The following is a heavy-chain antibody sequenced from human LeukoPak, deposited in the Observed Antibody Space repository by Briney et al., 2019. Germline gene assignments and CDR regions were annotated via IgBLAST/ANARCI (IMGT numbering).Heavy chain of an antibody. D-gene: IGHD4-17*01. CDR1: GFTFSTYT. CDR3: ARVMNDYGDYVFDY. Sequence: GGSLRLSCAASGFTFSTYTMNWVRQAPGKGLEWVSSISSSNNYIYYADSVKGRFTISRDNAKNSLYLQMNSLRVEDTAVYYCARVMNDYGDYVFDYWGQGTLVTVSS. J-gene: IGHJ4*02. V-gene: IGHV3-21*01. CDR2: ISSSNNYI.